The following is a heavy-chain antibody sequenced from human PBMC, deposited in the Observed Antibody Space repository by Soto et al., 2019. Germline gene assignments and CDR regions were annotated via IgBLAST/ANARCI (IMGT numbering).Heavy chain of an antibody. CDR3: ARARATVTTKNVYGMDV. D-gene: IGHD4-4*01. Sequence: GGSLRLSCAASGFTFSSYAMSWVRQAPGEGLEWVSAISGSGGSTYYADSVKGRFTISRDNAKNSLYLQMNSLRAEDTAVYYCARARATVTTKNVYGMDVWGQGTTVTVSS. CDR2: ISGSGGST. V-gene: IGHV3-23*01. CDR1: GFTFSSYA. J-gene: IGHJ6*02.